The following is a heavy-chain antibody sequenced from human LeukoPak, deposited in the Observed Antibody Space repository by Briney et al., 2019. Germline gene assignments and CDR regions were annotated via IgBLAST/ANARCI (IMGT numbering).Heavy chain of an antibody. CDR3: ARAPGNLENYHYGMDV. Sequence: GASVKVSCKASGYSLTSYGFSWVRQAPGQGLEWMAWISAYNGNTNYAQKFQGRVTMTTDTSTSTAYMELRSLRSNDTAVYYCARAPGNLENYHYGMDVWGQGTTVTVSS. CDR2: ISAYNGNT. CDR1: GYSLTSYG. J-gene: IGHJ6*02. D-gene: IGHD1-14*01. V-gene: IGHV1-18*01.